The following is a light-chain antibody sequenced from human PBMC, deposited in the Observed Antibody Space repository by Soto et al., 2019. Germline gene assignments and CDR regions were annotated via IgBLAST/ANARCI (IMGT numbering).Light chain of an antibody. CDR3: SSYTTSGTQGV. CDR1: SGDVGDYNS. CDR2: EVS. V-gene: IGLV2-14*01. Sequence: QSGLTQPASVSGSYGQSITISCTGTSGDVGDYNSVSWYQQRPGKAPKLMIYEVSSRPSGVSNRFSGSKSGTTASLTISGLQGDDEGDYYCSSYTTSGTQGVFGTGTKVTVL. J-gene: IGLJ1*01.